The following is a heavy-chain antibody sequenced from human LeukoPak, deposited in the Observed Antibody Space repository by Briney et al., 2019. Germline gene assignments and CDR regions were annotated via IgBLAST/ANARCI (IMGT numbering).Heavy chain of an antibody. J-gene: IGHJ6*02. CDR1: GFTFSSYS. CDR2: IYYSGST. V-gene: IGHV4-59*06. Sequence: GSLRLSCAASGFTFSSYSMNWVRQAPGKGLEWVGYIYYSGSTYYNPSLKSRVTISVDTSKNQFSLKLSSVTAADTAVYYCARSSNYDFWSGSLSSYYYYYYGMDVWGQGTTVTVSS. CDR3: ARSSNYDFWSGSLSSYYYYYYGMDV. D-gene: IGHD3-3*01.